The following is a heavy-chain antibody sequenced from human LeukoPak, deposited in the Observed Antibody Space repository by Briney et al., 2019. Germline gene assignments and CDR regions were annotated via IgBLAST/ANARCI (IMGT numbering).Heavy chain of an antibody. CDR3: AKKKDYGDYVNYFDY. D-gene: IGHD4-17*01. CDR1: GFTFSSYA. CDR2: ISGSGGST. Sequence: PGGSLRLSCAASGFTFSSYAMSWVRQAPGKGLEWVSAISGSGGSTYYADSVKGRFTISRDNSKNTLYLQMNSLRAEDTAVYYCAKKKDYGDYVNYFDYWGQGTLVTVSS. V-gene: IGHV3-23*01. J-gene: IGHJ4*02.